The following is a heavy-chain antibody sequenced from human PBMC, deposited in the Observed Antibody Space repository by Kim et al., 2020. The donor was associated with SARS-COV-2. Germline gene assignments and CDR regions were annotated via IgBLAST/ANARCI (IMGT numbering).Heavy chain of an antibody. V-gene: IGHV3-30*18. D-gene: IGHD1-26*01. CDR2: ISYDGSNK. J-gene: IGHJ4*02. CDR1: GFTFNTYG. Sequence: GGSLRLSFAASGFTFNTYGMHWVRQAPGKGLEWVAVISYDGSNKYYADSVKGRFTISRDNSKNTLYLQMNSLRMEDTAVYHCAKSFSGSYFGYDYWGQGTLVTVSS. CDR3: AKSFSGSYFGYDY.